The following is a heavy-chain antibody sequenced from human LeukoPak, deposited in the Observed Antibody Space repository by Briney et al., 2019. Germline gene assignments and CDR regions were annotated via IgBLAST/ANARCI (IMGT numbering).Heavy chain of an antibody. CDR2: IYYSGST. CDR1: GGSFSGYY. Sequence: SETLSLTCAVYGGSFSGYYWSWIRQPPGKGLEWIGYIYYSGSTNYHPSLKSRVTISVDTSKNQFSLKLSSVTAADTAVYYCARETYLTYCSGGSCQADNWFDPWGQETLVTVSS. CDR3: ARETYLTYCSGGSCQADNWFDP. D-gene: IGHD2-15*01. J-gene: IGHJ5*02. V-gene: IGHV4-59*12.